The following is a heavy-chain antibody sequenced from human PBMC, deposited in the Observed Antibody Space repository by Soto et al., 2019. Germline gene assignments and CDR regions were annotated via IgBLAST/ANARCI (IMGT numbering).Heavy chain of an antibody. V-gene: IGHV3-30*18. Sequence: GGSLRLSCEASGFSFSTVGMHWVRQAPGKGLEWVVLISHDGNRQFYAESVKGRFTVSRDNSRDTVSLEMNGLRPEDTAIYYCAKDRGYINSPFDLWGQGTLVTLL. CDR1: GFSFSTVG. J-gene: IGHJ4*02. CDR3: AKDRGYINSPFDL. CDR2: ISHDGNRQ. D-gene: IGHD6-25*01.